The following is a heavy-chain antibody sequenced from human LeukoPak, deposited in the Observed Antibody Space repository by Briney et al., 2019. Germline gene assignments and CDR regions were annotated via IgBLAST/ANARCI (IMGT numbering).Heavy chain of an antibody. CDR3: AREGEGAGFDY. D-gene: IGHD3-16*01. J-gene: IGHJ4*02. CDR2: ISSNGGST. V-gene: IGHV3-64*01. Sequence: PGGSLRLSCAASGFTFSSYAMHWVRQAPGQGLEYVSAISSNGGSTYYANSVKGRFTISRDNSENTLYLQMGSLRAEDMAVYYCAREGEGAGFDYWGQGTLVTVSS. CDR1: GFTFSSYA.